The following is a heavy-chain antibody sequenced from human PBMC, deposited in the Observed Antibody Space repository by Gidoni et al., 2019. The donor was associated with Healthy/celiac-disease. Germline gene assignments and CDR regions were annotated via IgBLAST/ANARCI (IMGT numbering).Heavy chain of an antibody. CDR2: INAGNGNT. Sequence: QVQLVQSGAEVKKPGASVKVSCKASGYTFTSYAMHWVRQAPGQRLEWMGWINAGNGNTKYSQKFQGRVTITRDTSASTAYMELSSLRSEDTAVYYCARDPIVGATTLDYWGQGTLVTVSS. J-gene: IGHJ4*02. CDR1: GYTFTSYA. D-gene: IGHD1-26*01. CDR3: ARDPIVGATTLDY. V-gene: IGHV1-3*01.